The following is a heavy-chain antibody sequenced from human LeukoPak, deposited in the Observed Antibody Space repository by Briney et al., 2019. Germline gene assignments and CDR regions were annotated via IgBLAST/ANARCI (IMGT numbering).Heavy chain of an antibody. V-gene: IGHV4-34*01. CDR1: GGSFSGYY. Sequence: SETLSLTCAVYGGSFSGYYWSWIRQPPGKGLEGVGEINHSGSTNYNPSLKSRVTISVDTSKNQFSLKLSSVTGADTAVYYCASVEDYYGSGSYPVFDYWGQGTLVTVSS. J-gene: IGHJ4*02. D-gene: IGHD3-10*01. CDR3: ASVEDYYGSGSYPVFDY. CDR2: INHSGST.